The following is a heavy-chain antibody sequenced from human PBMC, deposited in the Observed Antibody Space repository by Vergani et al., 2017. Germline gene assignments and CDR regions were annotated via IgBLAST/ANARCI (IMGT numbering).Heavy chain of an antibody. CDR3: AVYYYDSSCYYGIYYYGIDV. J-gene: IGHJ6*02. CDR2: IIPIFGTA. V-gene: IGHV1-69*01. CDR1: GGTFSSYA. D-gene: IGHD3-22*01. Sequence: QVQLVQSGAEVKKPGSSVKVSCKASGGTFSSYAISWVRQAPGQGLEWMGGIIPIFGTANYAQKFQGRVTITADESTSTAYMELSSLRSEDTAVYYCAVYYYDSSCYYGIYYYGIDVWGQGTMVTVSS.